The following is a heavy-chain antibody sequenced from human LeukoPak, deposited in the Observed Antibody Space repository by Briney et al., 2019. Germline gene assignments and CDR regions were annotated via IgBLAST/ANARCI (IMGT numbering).Heavy chain of an antibody. Sequence: GGSLRLSCAASGFTFSSHRMSWVRQAPGKGMEGVGKIKKDGSEKYYVESVKGPFPIPRHNAKNSLYLQMYTLTAEDTALYYCAKALNDYGHYDHLFDYWGQGTLVTVSS. CDR2: IKKDGSEK. D-gene: IGHD4-17*01. CDR3: AKALNDYGHYDHLFDY. V-gene: IGHV3-7*03. CDR1: GFTFSSHR. J-gene: IGHJ4*02.